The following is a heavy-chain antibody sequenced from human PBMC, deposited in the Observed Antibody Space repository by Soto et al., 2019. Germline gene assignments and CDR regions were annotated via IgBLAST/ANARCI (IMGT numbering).Heavy chain of an antibody. Sequence: GSLRLSCTASGFTFNTYGMHWVRQAPGKGLEWVALIWSAASTTYYADSVKGRFTISRDNSKNTVYVQMNSLRADDTAVYYCAKDRLAGGFDYWGQGTLVTVSS. CDR2: IWSAASTT. D-gene: IGHD3-16*01. CDR3: AKDRLAGGFDY. CDR1: GFTFNTYG. V-gene: IGHV3-30*02. J-gene: IGHJ4*02.